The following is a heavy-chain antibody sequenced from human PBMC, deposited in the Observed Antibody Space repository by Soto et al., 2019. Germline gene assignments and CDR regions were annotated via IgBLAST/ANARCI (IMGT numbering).Heavy chain of an antibody. CDR3: ARESNSGWPADY. Sequence: QVELVQSGAEGKKPGASVKVSCQASGYTFTSYGISWVRQAPGQGLEWMGWISPYNGNTNYAQKFQGRVTMTTDTSTSMASMELRTLRSDDTAVYYCARESNSGWPADYWGQGALVTVSS. V-gene: IGHV1-18*01. CDR2: ISPYNGNT. J-gene: IGHJ4*02. CDR1: GYTFTSYG. D-gene: IGHD6-19*01.